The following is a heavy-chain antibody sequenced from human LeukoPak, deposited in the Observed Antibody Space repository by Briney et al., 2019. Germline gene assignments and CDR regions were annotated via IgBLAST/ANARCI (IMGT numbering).Heavy chain of an antibody. Sequence: GGSLRLSCAASGFTFSSYWMSWVRQAPGKGLEWVSSISASGGSTNYADSVKGRFTISRDNSKNTVYLQMNSLRAEDTAVYYCAKVMKGSERLTMVRGVIIKTAGLYYMDVWGKGTTVTASS. CDR3: AKVMKGSERLTMVRGVIIKTAGLYYMDV. D-gene: IGHD3-10*01. CDR2: ISASGGST. J-gene: IGHJ6*03. CDR1: GFTFSSYW. V-gene: IGHV3-23*01.